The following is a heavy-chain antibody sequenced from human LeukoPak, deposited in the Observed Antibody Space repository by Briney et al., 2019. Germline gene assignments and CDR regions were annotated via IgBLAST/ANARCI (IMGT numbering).Heavy chain of an antibody. CDR2: IIPIFGTA. CDR3: ARARLVLYNWFDP. D-gene: IGHD5/OR15-5a*01. V-gene: IGHV1-69*01. Sequence: GASVKVSCKASGGTFSSYAISWVRQAPGQGLEWMGGIIPIFGTANYAQKFQGRVTITADGSTSTAYMELSSLRSEDTAVYYCARARLVLYNWFDPWGQGTLVTVSS. J-gene: IGHJ5*02. CDR1: GGTFSSYA.